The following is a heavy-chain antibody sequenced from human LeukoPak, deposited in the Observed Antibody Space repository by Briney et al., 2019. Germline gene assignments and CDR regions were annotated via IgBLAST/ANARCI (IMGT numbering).Heavy chain of an antibody. J-gene: IGHJ4*02. CDR2: ISYDGSNK. CDR3: AKVRYHDSSGYYSLDYFDS. Sequence: GGSLRLSCAASGFTFSSYGMHWVREAPGKGLEWGAVISYDGSNKGYADSVKGRFTLSRDNSKNTLYLHMNSLRSEDTAVYYCAKVRYHDSSGYYSLDYFDSWGQGTLVTVSS. CDR1: GFTFSSYG. V-gene: IGHV3-30*18. D-gene: IGHD3-22*01.